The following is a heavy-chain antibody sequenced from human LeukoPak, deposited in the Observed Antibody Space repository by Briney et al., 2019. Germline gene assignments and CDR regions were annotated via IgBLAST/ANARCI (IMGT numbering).Heavy chain of an antibody. CDR3: VRARNMAFDI. D-gene: IGHD4-11*01. CDR2: INHSGST. Sequence: SETLSLTCAVYGGSFSGYYWSWIRQPPGKGLEWIGEINHSGSTNYNPSLKSRVTISVDTSKNQFSLKVTSVTAADTAVYYCVRARNMAFDIWGQGTMVTVSS. CDR1: GGSFSGYY. V-gene: IGHV4-34*01. J-gene: IGHJ3*02.